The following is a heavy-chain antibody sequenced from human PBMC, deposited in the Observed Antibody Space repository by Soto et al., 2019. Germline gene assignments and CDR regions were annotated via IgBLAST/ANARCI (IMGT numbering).Heavy chain of an antibody. CDR1: GFTFSGSA. Sequence: PGGSLRLSCAASGFTFSGSAMHWVRQASGKGLEWVGRIRSKANSYATAYAASVKGRFTISRDDSKNTAYLQMNSLKTEDTAVYYCTSRTTYYDFWCGSPDGMDVWGQGTTVTVSS. J-gene: IGHJ6*02. V-gene: IGHV3-73*01. CDR2: IRSKANSYAT. CDR3: TSRTTYYDFWCGSPDGMDV. D-gene: IGHD3-3*01.